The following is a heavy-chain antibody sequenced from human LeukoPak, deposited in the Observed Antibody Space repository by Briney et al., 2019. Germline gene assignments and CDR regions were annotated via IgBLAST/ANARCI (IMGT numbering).Heavy chain of an antibody. CDR1: GGSISSYY. Sequence: SETLSLTCTVSGGSISSYYWSWIRQPAGKGLEIGRIYTSGSTNYNPSLKSRVTMSVDTSKNQFSLKLSSVTAADTAVYYCARVIYSSSSISLDAFDIWGQGTMVTVSS. CDR2: IYTSGST. V-gene: IGHV4-4*07. J-gene: IGHJ3*02. CDR3: ARVIYSSSSISLDAFDI. D-gene: IGHD6-6*01.